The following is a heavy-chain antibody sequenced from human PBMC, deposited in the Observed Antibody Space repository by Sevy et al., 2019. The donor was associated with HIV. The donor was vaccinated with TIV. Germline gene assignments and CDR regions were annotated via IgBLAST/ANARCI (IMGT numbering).Heavy chain of an antibody. D-gene: IGHD7-27*01. CDR1: GFTFSNSF. J-gene: IGHJ3*01. CDR2: ITRKIDGETT. CDR3: GTGDAYDV. Sequence: GGSLRLSCAASGFTFSNSFMSWARQAPGRGLEWVGRITRKIDGETTLYAAPVKGRFTISRDDSGNTMYLQMDSLKIEETAMYYCGTGDAYDVSGQGTTVTVSS. V-gene: IGHV3-15*06.